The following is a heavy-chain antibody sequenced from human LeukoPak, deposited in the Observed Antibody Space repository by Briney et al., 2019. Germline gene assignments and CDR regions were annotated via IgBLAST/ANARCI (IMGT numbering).Heavy chain of an antibody. CDR2: FYSDGSST. D-gene: IGHD3-22*01. J-gene: IGHJ4*02. CDR3: ARDYYSAGDY. Sequence: PGGSLRLSCAASGFTFSSYWMHWVRQALGKGLVWVSRFYSDGSSTSYADSVKGRYTISRDNAKITLYLQMNSLRAEDTAVYYCARDYYSAGDYWGQGTLVTVSS. V-gene: IGHV3-74*01. CDR1: GFTFSSYW.